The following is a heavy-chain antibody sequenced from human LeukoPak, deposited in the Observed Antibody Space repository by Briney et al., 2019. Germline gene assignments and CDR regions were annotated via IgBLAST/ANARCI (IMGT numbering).Heavy chain of an antibody. CDR1: GFTLTYYA. CDR2: TSYDGNKK. CDR3: ARSSYDYGGIEGPFDY. J-gene: IGHJ4*02. Sequence: GSLRLSCAASGFTLTYYAMHWVRQAPGKGLEWVAVTSYDGNKKYYADSVKGRFTISRDSSKNTLYLQMSSLRAEDTAVYYCARSSYDYGGIEGPFDYWGQGTLDTVSS. D-gene: IGHD4-23*01. V-gene: IGHV3-30*15.